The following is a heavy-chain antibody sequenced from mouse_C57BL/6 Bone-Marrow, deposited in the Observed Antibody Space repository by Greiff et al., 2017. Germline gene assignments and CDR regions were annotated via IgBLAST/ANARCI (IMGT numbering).Heavy chain of an antibody. CDR2: ISSGGDYT. Sequence: EVKLQESGEGLVKPGGSLKLSCAASGFTFSSYAMSWVRQTPEKRLEWVAYISSGGDYTYYADTVKGRFTITRDNARNTLYLQMSSLKSEDTAMYYCARRGQLRLYYYAMDYWGQGTSVTVSA. D-gene: IGHD3-2*02. V-gene: IGHV5S21*01. CDR3: ARRGQLRLYYYAMDY. CDR1: GFTFSSYA. J-gene: IGHJ4*01.